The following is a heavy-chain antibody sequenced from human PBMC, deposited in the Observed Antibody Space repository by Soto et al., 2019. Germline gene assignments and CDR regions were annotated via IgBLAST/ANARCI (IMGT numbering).Heavy chain of an antibody. CDR3: ARDTHSAGGWFDT. CDR2: ITPLFGIP. Sequence: QVQLVQSGAEVKKPGSSVKVSCKASGGTSRSLSITWVRQAPGQGLEWLGGITPLFGIPNYPQKFQGRLTITADKSTGTDYLELSSLRSEDPAVYYCARDTHSAGGWFDTWGRGTLVTVSS. CDR1: GGTSRSLS. D-gene: IGHD2-15*01. J-gene: IGHJ5*02. V-gene: IGHV1-69*17.